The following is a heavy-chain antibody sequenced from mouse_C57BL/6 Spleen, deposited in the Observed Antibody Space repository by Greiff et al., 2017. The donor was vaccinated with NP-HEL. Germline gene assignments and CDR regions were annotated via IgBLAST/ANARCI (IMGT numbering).Heavy chain of an antibody. CDR3: ARRRDYDFDY. CDR1: GYAFSSSW. V-gene: IGHV1-82*01. J-gene: IGHJ2*01. CDR2: IYPGDGDT. Sequence: QVQLKQSGPELVKPGASVKISCKASGYAFSSSWMNWVKQRPGKGLEWIGRIYPGDGDTNYNGKFKGKATLTADKSSITAYMQLSSLTSEDSAVYFCARRRDYDFDYWGQGTTLTVSS. D-gene: IGHD2-4*01.